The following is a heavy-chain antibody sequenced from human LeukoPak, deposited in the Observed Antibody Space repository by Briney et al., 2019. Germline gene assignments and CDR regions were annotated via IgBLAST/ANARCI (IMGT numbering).Heavy chain of an antibody. Sequence: SQTLSLTCSVSGGSISSGSYYWSWIRQPAGKGLEWIGRIYTSGSTNYNPSLKSRVTISVDTSKNQFSLKLSSVTAADTAVYYCARDLRSYDFWSGYFNWFDPWGQGTLVTVSS. CDR2: IYTSGST. CDR3: ARDLRSYDFWSGYFNWFDP. D-gene: IGHD3-3*01. V-gene: IGHV4-61*02. CDR1: GGSISSGSYY. J-gene: IGHJ5*02.